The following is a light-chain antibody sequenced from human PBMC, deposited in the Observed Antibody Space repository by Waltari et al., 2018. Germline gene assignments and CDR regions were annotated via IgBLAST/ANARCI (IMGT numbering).Light chain of an antibody. CDR3: QQYNNWPPWT. CDR2: GAS. V-gene: IGKV3-15*01. Sequence: EIVMTQSPATLSVSPGERATLSCRASPSVSSHLAWYQQKPGQAPRLLIYGASARATGIPARCSGSGSGREFTLTISSMQSEDVAVYYCQQYNNWPPWTFGQGTKVEIK. CDR1: PSVSSH. J-gene: IGKJ1*01.